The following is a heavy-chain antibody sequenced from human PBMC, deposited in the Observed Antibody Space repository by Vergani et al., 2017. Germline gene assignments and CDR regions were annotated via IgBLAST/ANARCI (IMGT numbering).Heavy chain of an antibody. J-gene: IGHJ6*03. CDR1: GGSISSGGYY. CDR3: ARALSYDGYYMDV. D-gene: IGHD5-12*01. V-gene: IGHV4-31*03. Sequence: QVQLQESGPGLVKPSQTLSLTCTVSGGSISSGGYYWSWIRPHPGKGLEWIGYIYYSGSTYYNPSLKSRVTISVDTSKNQFSLKLSSVTAADTAVYYCARALSYDGYYMDVWGKGTTVTVSS. CDR2: IYYSGST.